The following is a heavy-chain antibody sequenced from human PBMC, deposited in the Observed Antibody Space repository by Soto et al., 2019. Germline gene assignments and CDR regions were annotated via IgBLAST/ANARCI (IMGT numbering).Heavy chain of an antibody. CDR3: TTRVDP. Sequence: EVQLVESGGGLVKPGGSLRLSCAASGFTFSNAWMNWVRQAPGKGLEWDGRIKSKTDGGTTDYAAPVKGRFTISRDDSKNTLYLQMNSLKTEDTAVYYCTTRVDPWGQGTLVTVSS. CDR1: GFTFSNAW. J-gene: IGHJ5*02. V-gene: IGHV3-15*07. CDR2: IKSKTDGGTT.